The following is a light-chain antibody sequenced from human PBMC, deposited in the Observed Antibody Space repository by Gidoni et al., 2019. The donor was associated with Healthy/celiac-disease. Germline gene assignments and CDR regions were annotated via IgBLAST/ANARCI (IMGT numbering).Light chain of an antibody. CDR1: QSISSY. CDR2: AAS. J-gene: IGKJ5*01. Sequence: DIQMTQSPSSLSASVGDRVTITCRASQSISSYLNWYQQKPGNAPKLLNYAASSLQSGVTSRFSGSGSGTDFTLTISSLQPEDFATYYCQQSYSTPITFGQGTRLEIK. V-gene: IGKV1-39*01. CDR3: QQSYSTPIT.